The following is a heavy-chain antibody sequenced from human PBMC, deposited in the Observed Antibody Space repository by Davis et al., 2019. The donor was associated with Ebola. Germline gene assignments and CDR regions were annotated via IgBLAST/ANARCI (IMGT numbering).Heavy chain of an antibody. V-gene: IGHV4-59*11. Sequence: PSETLSLTCPASGGPISSHYWSWIRQPPGKGLEWIGYIYYSGSTNYNPSLKSRVTILVDTSNNQFSLKLGSVTAADTAVYYCAGDRRVSVSWYYYHYYGMDVWGQGTTVTVSS. CDR3: AGDRRVSVSWYYYHYYGMDV. CDR1: GGPISSHY. CDR2: IYYSGST. J-gene: IGHJ6*02. D-gene: IGHD1-14*01.